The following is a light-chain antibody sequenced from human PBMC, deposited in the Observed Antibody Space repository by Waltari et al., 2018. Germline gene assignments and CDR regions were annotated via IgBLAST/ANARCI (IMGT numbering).Light chain of an antibody. CDR2: DVN. CDR3: SSYPSRTTLV. CDR1: SNDVGGYNY. V-gene: IGLV2-14*01. J-gene: IGLJ2*01. Sequence: QSALTQPASVSGSPGQSIPISCTGTSNDVGGYNYVSWYKQPPGKAPKCMVYDVNKRTAAVSNRCSGSKSGNTASLSITGLQAEDEADYYCSSYPSRTTLVFGGGTRLTVL.